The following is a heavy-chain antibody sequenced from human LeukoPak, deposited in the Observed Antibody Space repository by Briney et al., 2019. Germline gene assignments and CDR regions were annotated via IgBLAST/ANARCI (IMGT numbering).Heavy chain of an antibody. V-gene: IGHV3-48*02. CDR2: ISTGSSTT. Sequence: GGSLRLSCAASGFTVSSNYMNWVRQAPGKGLEWVSYISTGSSTTYYADSVKGRFTISRDNVENSLYLQMNSLRDEDTAVYYCARVAAGYSVNYFDYWGQGTLVTVSS. CDR1: GFTVSSNY. CDR3: ARVAAGYSVNYFDY. D-gene: IGHD4-23*01. J-gene: IGHJ4*02.